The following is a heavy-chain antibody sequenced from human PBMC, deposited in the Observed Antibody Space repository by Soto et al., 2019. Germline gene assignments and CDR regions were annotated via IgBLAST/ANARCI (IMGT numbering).Heavy chain of an antibody. Sequence: EVQLLESGGGLVQPGGSLRLSCAASGFTFSSYAMSWVRQAPGKGLEWVSAISGSGGSTYYADSVKGRFTISRDNSKNTLYLQMNSLRAEDTAVYYCAKNFYYGDSLADYYYYMDVWGKGTTVTVSS. J-gene: IGHJ6*03. V-gene: IGHV3-23*01. CDR1: GFTFSSYA. CDR3: AKNFYYGDSLADYYYYMDV. D-gene: IGHD4-17*01. CDR2: ISGSGGST.